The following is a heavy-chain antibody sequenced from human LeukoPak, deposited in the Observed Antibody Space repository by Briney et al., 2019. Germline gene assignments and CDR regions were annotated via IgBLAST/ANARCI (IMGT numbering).Heavy chain of an antibody. J-gene: IGHJ4*02. CDR1: GYTFTGYH. CDR3: ATHTPTDPLDY. Sequence: ASVKVSCRASGYTFTGYHMHWVRQAPGQGLEWMGRINPNSGGTNYAQKFQGRVTMTRDTSISTAYMELSRLRSDDTAVYYCATHTPTDPLDYWGQGTLVTVSS. V-gene: IGHV1-2*06. D-gene: IGHD4-17*01. CDR2: INPNSGGT.